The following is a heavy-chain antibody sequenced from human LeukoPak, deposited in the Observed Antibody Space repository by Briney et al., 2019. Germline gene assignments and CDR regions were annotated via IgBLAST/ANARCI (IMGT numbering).Heavy chain of an antibody. CDR2: ISGYNGNT. Sequence: ASVKVSCKAPGYTFITYGITWVRQAPGQGLEWIGWISGYNGNTNYAQKFQGRVTMTTDTSTNTAFMELRSLRSDDTAMYYCARIPARPADGAFDIWGQGAMVTVSS. J-gene: IGHJ3*02. CDR3: ARIPARPADGAFDI. CDR1: GYTFITYG. V-gene: IGHV1-18*01. D-gene: IGHD6-13*01.